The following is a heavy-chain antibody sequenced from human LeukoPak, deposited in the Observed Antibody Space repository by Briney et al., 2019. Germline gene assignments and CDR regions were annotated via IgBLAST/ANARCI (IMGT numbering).Heavy chain of an antibody. Sequence: GGSLRLSCAASGFTFSTYAMTWLRQAPGKGLEWVSALNYNGGNTYYADSVKGRFTIPRDNSKNMLYLQMNSLRAEDTAIYYCVKIAASASDYWGQGTLVTVSS. D-gene: IGHD6-13*01. V-gene: IGHV3-23*01. CDR1: GFTFSTYA. CDR2: LNYNGGNT. J-gene: IGHJ4*02. CDR3: VKIAASASDY.